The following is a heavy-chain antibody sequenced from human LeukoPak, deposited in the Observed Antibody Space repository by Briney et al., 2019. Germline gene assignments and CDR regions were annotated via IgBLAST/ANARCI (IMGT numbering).Heavy chain of an antibody. D-gene: IGHD3-3*01. Sequence: GGSLRLSCAASGFTVSSNYVSWVRQAPGKGLEWVSVIYSGGSTYYADSVKGRFTISRDNSKNTLYLQMNSLRAEDTAVYYCARGGFLEWLYGMDVWGQATTVTVSS. CDR2: IYSGGST. CDR1: GFTVSSNY. V-gene: IGHV3-66*02. J-gene: IGHJ6*02. CDR3: ARGGFLEWLYGMDV.